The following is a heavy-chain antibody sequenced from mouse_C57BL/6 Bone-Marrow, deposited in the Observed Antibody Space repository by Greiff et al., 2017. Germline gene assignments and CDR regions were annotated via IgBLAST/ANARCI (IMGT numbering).Heavy chain of an antibody. D-gene: IGHD3-3*01. CDR2: IYPGSGST. CDR3: AREGLKPFYFDY. Sequence: QVLLQQPGAELVKPGASVKMSCKASGYTFTSYWITWVKQRPGQGLEWIGDIYPGSGSTNYNEKFKSKATLTVDTSSSTSYMQLSSLTSEDSAVYYCAREGLKPFYFDYWGQGNTLTVSS. CDR1: GYTFTSYW. V-gene: IGHV1-55*01. J-gene: IGHJ2*01.